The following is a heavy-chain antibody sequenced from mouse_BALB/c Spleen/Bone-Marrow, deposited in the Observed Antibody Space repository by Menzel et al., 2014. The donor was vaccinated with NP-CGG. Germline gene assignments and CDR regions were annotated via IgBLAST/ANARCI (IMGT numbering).Heavy chain of an antibody. Sequence: VQLQQSGAELVKPGASVKMSCKASGYTFTSYWMHWVKQRPGQGLEWIGTIDPSDSYTSYNQKFKGKATLTVDTSSSTAYMQLSSLTSEDSAVYYCTIPTARACFDYWGQGTTLTVSS. CDR2: IDPSDSYT. CDR3: TIPTARACFDY. CDR1: GYTFTSYW. D-gene: IGHD3-2*01. J-gene: IGHJ2*01. V-gene: IGHV1S127*01.